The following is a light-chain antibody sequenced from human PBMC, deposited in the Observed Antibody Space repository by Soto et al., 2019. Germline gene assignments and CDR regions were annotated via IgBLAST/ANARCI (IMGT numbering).Light chain of an antibody. Sequence: EVVLTQSPGILSLSPGERATLSCRASQSVRSDYIAWYQQKLGQAPRLLIYGASSRAAGIADRFSGSGSGTDFTLTISRLEPEDFAVYYCQQYLSPAGYTFGQGTKLEIK. CDR3: QQYLSPAGYT. CDR2: GAS. V-gene: IGKV3-20*01. CDR1: QSVRSDY. J-gene: IGKJ2*01.